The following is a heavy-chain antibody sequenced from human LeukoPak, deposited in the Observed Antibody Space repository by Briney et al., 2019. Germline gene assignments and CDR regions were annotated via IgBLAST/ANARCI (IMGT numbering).Heavy chain of an antibody. CDR1: GDRVYTNNAA. D-gene: IGHD2-15*01. Sequence: SQNLSLTCAISGDRVYTNNAAWSWVRQSPSRGLEWLVRTNYRSKLYNYYAGSVKSRIIFNPDTSKNQSSLQLNSVTPKDTAVYYCAGEKVVIAATHYYGMDVWGQGTMVTVSS. CDR3: AGEKVVIAATHYYGMDV. V-gene: IGHV6-1*01. J-gene: IGHJ6*02. CDR2: TNYRSKLYN.